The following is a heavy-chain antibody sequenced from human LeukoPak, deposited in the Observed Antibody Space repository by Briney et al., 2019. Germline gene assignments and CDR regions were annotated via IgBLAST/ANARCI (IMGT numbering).Heavy chain of an antibody. CDR2: ISSSGRSI. CDR3: ARDQRYDFWSGFYAVDY. V-gene: IGHV3-48*03. D-gene: IGHD3-3*01. CDR1: GFTFSSYE. J-gene: IGHJ4*02. Sequence: GGSLRLSCVASGFTFSSYEMNWVRQAPGKGVEWVSYISSSGRSIHYADSVKGRFTISRDNARNSLYLQMNSLRAEDTAVYYCARDQRYDFWSGFYAVDYWGQGTLLTVSS.